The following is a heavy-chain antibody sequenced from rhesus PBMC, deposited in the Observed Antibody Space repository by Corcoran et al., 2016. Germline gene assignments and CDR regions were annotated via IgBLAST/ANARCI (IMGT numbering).Heavy chain of an antibody. CDR3: AREGYSGYRFDY. CDR1: GASISSDW. V-gene: IGHV4-80*01. J-gene: IGHJ4*01. D-gene: IGHD5-30*01. Sequence: QVQLQESGPGLVKPSETLSLTCTVSGASISSDWWSWIRQPPGKGLGWIGEINGNSGSTNYHPAHKSRVTISKDATKNQVSLKLSSVNAADTAVYYCAREGYSGYRFDYWGQGVLVTVSS. CDR2: INGNSGST.